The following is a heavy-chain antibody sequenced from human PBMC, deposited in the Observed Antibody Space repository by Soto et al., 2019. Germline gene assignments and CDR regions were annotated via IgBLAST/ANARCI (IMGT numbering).Heavy chain of an antibody. CDR2: IYYSGST. Sequence: SETLSLTCTVSGGSISSYYWSWIRQPPGKGLEWIGYIYYSGSTNYNPSLKSRVTISVDTSKNQFSLKLSSVTAADTAVYYCASSDSSGYTDYWGQGTLVTVSS. CDR1: GGSISSYY. V-gene: IGHV4-59*01. CDR3: ASSDSSGYTDY. J-gene: IGHJ4*02. D-gene: IGHD3-22*01.